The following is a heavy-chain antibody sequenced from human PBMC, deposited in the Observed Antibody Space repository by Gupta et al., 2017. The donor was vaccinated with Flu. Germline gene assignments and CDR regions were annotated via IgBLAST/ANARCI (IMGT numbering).Heavy chain of an antibody. CDR3: ARVATYYYDSSGYYFFDY. V-gene: IGHV1-18*01. CDR1: GYTFTSYG. CDR2: ISAYNGNT. Sequence: QVQLVQSGAEVKKPGASVKVSCKASGYTFTSYGISWVRQAPGQGLEWMGWISAYNGNTNYAQKLQGRVTMTTDTSTSTAYMELRSLRSDDTAVYYCARVATYYYDSSGYYFFDYWGQGTLVTVSS. J-gene: IGHJ4*02. D-gene: IGHD3-22*01.